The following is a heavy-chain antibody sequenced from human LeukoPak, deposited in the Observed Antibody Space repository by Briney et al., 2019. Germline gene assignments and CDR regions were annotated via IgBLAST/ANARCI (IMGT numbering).Heavy chain of an antibody. CDR1: GGSISSYY. D-gene: IGHD1-7*01. Sequence: SETLSLTCTVSGGSISSYYWSWIRQPPGKGLEWIGYIYYSGSTNYNPSLKSRVTISVDTSKNQFSLKLSSVTAADTAVYYCARDRWKYLLWGQGTMVTVSS. CDR3: ARDRWKYLL. V-gene: IGHV4-59*01. J-gene: IGHJ3*01. CDR2: IYYSGST.